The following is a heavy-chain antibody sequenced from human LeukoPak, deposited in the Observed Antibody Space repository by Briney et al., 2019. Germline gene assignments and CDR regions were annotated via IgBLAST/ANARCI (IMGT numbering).Heavy chain of an antibody. CDR3: ARDPGGTRDYGDYDGAFDI. D-gene: IGHD4-17*01. V-gene: IGHV3-48*01. J-gene: IGHJ3*02. CDR2: ISSSSSTI. CDR1: GFSFSSYS. Sequence: PGGSLRLSCAASGFSFSSYSMNWVRQAPGKGLEWVSYISSSSSTIYYADSVKGRFTISRDNAKNSLYLQMNSLRAEDTAVYYCARDPGGTRDYGDYDGAFDIWGQGTMLTVSS.